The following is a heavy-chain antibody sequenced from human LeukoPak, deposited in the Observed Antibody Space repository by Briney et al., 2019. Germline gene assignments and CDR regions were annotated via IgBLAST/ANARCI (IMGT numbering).Heavy chain of an antibody. J-gene: IGHJ6*02. CDR2: ISYDGSNK. V-gene: IGHV3-30*03. CDR1: GFTFSSYG. D-gene: IGHD6-13*01. Sequence: QTGRSLRLSCAASGFTFSSYGMHWVRQAPGKGLEWVAVISYDGSNKYYADSVKGRFTISRDNSKNTQYLQMNSLRAEDTAVYYCARDGGIAAAGASYYYYYYGMDVWGQGTTVTVSS. CDR3: ARDGGIAAAGASYYYYYYGMDV.